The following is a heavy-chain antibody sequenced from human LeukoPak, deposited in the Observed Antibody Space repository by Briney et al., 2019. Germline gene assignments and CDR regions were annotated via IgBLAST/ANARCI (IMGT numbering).Heavy chain of an antibody. CDR2: TSGSGGST. V-gene: IGHV3-23*01. CDR1: GFTLRSVW. CDR3: AKLTIFGVPTHDY. Sequence: GGSLRLSCAASGFTLRSVWMSWVRQAPGKGLEWVSATSGSGGSTYYADSVKGRFTISRDNSKNTLYLQMNSLRAEDTAVYYCAKLTIFGVPTHDYWGQGTLVTVSS. J-gene: IGHJ4*02. D-gene: IGHD3-3*01.